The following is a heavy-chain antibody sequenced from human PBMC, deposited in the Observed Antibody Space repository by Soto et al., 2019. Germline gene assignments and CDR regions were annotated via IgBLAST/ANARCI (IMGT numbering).Heavy chain of an antibody. CDR3: ARDMVRGVIICPSEGMDV. D-gene: IGHD3-10*01. CDR2: IIPILGIA. J-gene: IGHJ6*02. V-gene: IGHV1-69*08. CDR1: GGTFSSYT. Sequence: QVQLVQSGAEVKKPGSSVKVSCKASGGTFSSYTISWVRQAPGQGLEWMGRIIPILGIANYAQKFQGRVTITPDKATSTAYMELSSLRSEDTAVYYCARDMVRGVIICPSEGMDVWGQGTTVTVSS.